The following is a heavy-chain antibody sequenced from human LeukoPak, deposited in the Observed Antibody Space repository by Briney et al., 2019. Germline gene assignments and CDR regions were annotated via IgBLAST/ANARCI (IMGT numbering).Heavy chain of an antibody. J-gene: IGHJ4*02. Sequence: PSQTLSLTCTLSVGPMSSYYWTWIRQPAGNELEWIGRMYTSGTTTYHPSLNSRVTMSIDTSKKQFSLRLHSATDADTAVYYCATYDQQLAFDNWGQGNLVTVSS. CDR1: VGPMSSYY. CDR2: MYTSGTT. CDR3: ATYDQQLAFDN. D-gene: IGHD6-13*01. V-gene: IGHV4-4*07.